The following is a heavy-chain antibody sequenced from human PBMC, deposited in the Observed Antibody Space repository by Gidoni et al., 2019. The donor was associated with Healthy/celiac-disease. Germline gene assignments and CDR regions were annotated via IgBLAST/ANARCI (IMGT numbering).Heavy chain of an antibody. CDR2: IYYSGST. D-gene: IGHD2-15*01. V-gene: IGHV4-39*01. CDR1: GGSISSSSYY. J-gene: IGHJ3*02. Sequence: QLQPQESGPGLVKPSETLSLTCTVAGGSISSSSYYWGWIRQPPGKGLEWIGSIYYSGSTYYNPSLKSRVTISVDTSKNQFSLKLSSVTAADTAVYYCARLVGLPGLEIDIWGQGTMVTVSS. CDR3: ARLVGLPGLEIDI.